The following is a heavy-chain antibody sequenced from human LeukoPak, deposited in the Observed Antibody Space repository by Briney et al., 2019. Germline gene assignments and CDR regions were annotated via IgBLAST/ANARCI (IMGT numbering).Heavy chain of an antibody. J-gene: IGHJ3*02. CDR2: IIPIFGAA. CDR1: GGTFSSYA. Sequence: ASVKVSCKASGGTFSSYAISWVRQAPGQGLEWMGGIIPIFGAANYAQKFQGRVTITTDESTSTAYMELSSLRSEDTAVYYCARARRWVCGGDCPHAFDIWGQGTMVTASS. D-gene: IGHD2-21*02. V-gene: IGHV1-69*05. CDR3: ARARRWVCGGDCPHAFDI.